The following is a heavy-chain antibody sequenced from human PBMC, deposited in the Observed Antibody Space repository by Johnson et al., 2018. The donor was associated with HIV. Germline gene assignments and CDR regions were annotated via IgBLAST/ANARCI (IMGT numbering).Heavy chain of an antibody. CDR3: ARIRFLVGATSGAFDI. V-gene: IGHV3-30*04. J-gene: IGHJ3*02. Sequence: QEQVVESGGGVVQPGRSLRLSCAASGFTFSSYAMRWVRQAPGKGLEWVAVISYDGSNKYYADSVKGRFTISRDNSKNTLYMQMNSLRAEDTAVYYCARIRFLVGATSGAFDIWGQGTMVTVSS. D-gene: IGHD1-26*01. CDR2: ISYDGSNK. CDR1: GFTFSSYA.